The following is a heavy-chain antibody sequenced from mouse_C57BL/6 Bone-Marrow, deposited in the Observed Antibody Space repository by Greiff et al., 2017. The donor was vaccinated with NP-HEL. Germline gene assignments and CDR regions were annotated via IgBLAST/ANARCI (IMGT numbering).Heavy chain of an antibody. CDR3: ARGLGRAY. CDR2: ISSGSSTI. Sequence: EVMLVESGGGLAKPGGSLKLSCAASGFTFSDYGMHWVRQAPEKGLEWVAYISSGSSTIYYADTVKGRFTISRDNAKNTLFLQMTSLRSEDTAMYYCARGLGRAYWGQGTLVTVSA. D-gene: IGHD4-1*01. J-gene: IGHJ3*01. V-gene: IGHV5-17*01. CDR1: GFTFSDYG.